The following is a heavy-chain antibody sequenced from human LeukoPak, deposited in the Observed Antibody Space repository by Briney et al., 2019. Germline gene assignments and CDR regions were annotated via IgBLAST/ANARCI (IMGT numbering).Heavy chain of an antibody. J-gene: IGHJ4*02. D-gene: IGHD2-2*01. CDR3: ARVCSGTSDFGTFDY. Sequence: PSETLSLTCTVSGASISSGDYYWSWIRQPPGKGLEWIGYIYYTGSTSYNPSLNSRPTMSLDTSKNHFSLKLSSVTAVDTAVYYCARVCSGTSDFGTFDYWGQGTLVTVSS. V-gene: IGHV4-30-4*01. CDR1: GASISSGDYY. CDR2: IYYTGST.